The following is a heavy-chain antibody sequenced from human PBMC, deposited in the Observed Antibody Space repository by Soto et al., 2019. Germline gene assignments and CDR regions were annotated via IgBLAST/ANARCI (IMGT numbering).Heavy chain of an antibody. V-gene: IGHV4-30-4*01. CDR3: ASIWFGDFDY. CDR1: GGSISSADYY. D-gene: IGHD3-10*01. J-gene: IGHJ4*01. Sequence: QVQLQESGPGLVKPSQTLSLTCTVSGGSISSADYYWSWIRQPPGKGLEWIGYFHSSGATYKDPSLKSRVIISVETSKNQISLKLDSVTAADTAVYYCASIWFGDFDYWGHGTLVTVSS. CDR2: FHSSGAT.